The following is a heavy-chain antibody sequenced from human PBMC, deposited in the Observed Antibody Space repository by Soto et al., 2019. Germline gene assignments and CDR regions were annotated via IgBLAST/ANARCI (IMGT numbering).Heavy chain of an antibody. CDR1: SGSISSSNW. Sequence: SETLSLTCAVSSGSISSSNWWSWVRQPPGKGLEWIGEIYHSGSTNYNPSLKSRVTISVDKSKNQFSLKLSSVTAADTAVYYCARKWGSSRWSYNWFDPWGQATLVTVSS. J-gene: IGHJ5*02. CDR2: IYHSGST. D-gene: IGHD6-13*01. CDR3: ARKWGSSRWSYNWFDP. V-gene: IGHV4-4*02.